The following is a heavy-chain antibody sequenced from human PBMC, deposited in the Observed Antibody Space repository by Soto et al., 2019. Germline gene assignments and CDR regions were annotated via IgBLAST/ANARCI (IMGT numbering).Heavy chain of an antibody. Sequence: GESLKISCETSGYNFISFWIAWVRQMPGKGLEWMGLIYPGDSDTTYSPAFQGQVTISVDRSTKTAYLQWSSLKASDTAMYYCARQAYYGSGTYYSDSWGQGTLVTVSS. CDR3: ARQAYYGSGTYYSDS. J-gene: IGHJ4*02. CDR1: GYNFISFW. D-gene: IGHD3-10*01. CDR2: IYPGDSDT. V-gene: IGHV5-51*01.